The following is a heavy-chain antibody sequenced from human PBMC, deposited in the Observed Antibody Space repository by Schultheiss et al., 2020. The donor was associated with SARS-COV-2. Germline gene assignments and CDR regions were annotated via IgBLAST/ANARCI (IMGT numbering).Heavy chain of an antibody. J-gene: IGHJ4*02. CDR3: ARGLYYYDSSGYLNY. CDR2: ISSNGGST. V-gene: IGHV3-64*01. D-gene: IGHD3-22*01. Sequence: GGSLRLSCAASGFTFSSYAMDWVRQAPGKGLEYVSDISSNGGSTYYANSVKGRFTISRDNSKNTLYLQMGSLRTEDMAVYYCARGLYYYDSSGYLNYWEQGALVTVSS. CDR1: GFTFSSYA.